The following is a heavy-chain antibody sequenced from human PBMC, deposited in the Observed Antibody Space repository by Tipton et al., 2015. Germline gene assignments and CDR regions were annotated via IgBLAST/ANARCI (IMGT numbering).Heavy chain of an antibody. CDR2: ISSSSRYI. CDR3: ARKWYSSSWNTYWYFDL. V-gene: IGHV3-21*01. CDR1: GFTFSSYT. J-gene: IGHJ2*01. D-gene: IGHD6-13*01. Sequence: SLRLSCAASGFTFSSYTMNWVRQAPGKGLEWVSSISSSSRYIDYADSVKGRFTVSRDNAKNSLYLQVNSLRAEDTAVYYCARKWYSSSWNTYWYFDLWGRGTLVTVSS.